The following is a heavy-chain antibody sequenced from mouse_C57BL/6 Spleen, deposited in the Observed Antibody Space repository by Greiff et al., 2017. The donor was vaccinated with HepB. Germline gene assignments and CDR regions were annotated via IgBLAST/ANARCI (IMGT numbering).Heavy chain of an antibody. J-gene: IGHJ3*01. CDR1: GFSLTSYG. V-gene: IGHV2-2*01. CDR2: IWSGGST. D-gene: IGHD2-1*01. Sequence: QVQLQQSGPGLVQPSQSLSITCTVSGFSLTSYGVHWVRQSPGKGLEWLGVIWSGGSTDYNAAFISRLSISKDNSKSQVFFKMNSLQADDTAIYYCARGDGNYGGFAYWGQGTLVTVSA. CDR3: ARGDGNYGGFAY.